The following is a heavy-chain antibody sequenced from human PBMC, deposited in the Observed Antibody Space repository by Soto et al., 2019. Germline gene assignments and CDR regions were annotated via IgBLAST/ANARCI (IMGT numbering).Heavy chain of an antibody. J-gene: IGHJ6*02. V-gene: IGHV3-9*01. CDR2: ISWNSGSI. CDR3: AKAIGVGVIPLNPRLHYYCYGMDV. Sequence: EVQLVESGGGLVQPGRSLRLSCATSGFTFDDYAMHWVRQAPGKGLEWVSGISWNSGSIDYADSVKGRFTISRDNAKNSLYLQMNSLRVEDTALYYCAKAIGVGVIPLNPRLHYYCYGMDVWGQGTTVTVSS. CDR1: GFTFDDYA. D-gene: IGHD3-10*01.